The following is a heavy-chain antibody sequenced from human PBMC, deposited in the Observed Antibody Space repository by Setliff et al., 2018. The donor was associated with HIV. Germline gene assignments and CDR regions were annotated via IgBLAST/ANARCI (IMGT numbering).Heavy chain of an antibody. V-gene: IGHV3-23*01. J-gene: IGHJ5*01. D-gene: IGHD3-10*01. CDR3: ARRTSVGSLA. CDR1: GASISNSNS. Sequence: PSETLSLTCTVYGASISNSNSYWGWIRQPPGKRLGWVSTISGGGGSTYYAAAVKGRFTISRDNYKNTLYLQMNSLRAEDTAVYYCARRTSVGSLAWGQGTLVTVSS. CDR2: ISGGGGST.